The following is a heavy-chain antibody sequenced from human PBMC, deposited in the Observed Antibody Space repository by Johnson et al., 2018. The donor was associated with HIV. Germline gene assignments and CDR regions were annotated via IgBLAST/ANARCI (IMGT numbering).Heavy chain of an antibody. CDR2: INWNGGHR. Sequence: VQLVESGGGVVRPGGFLRLSCAASGFTFDDHGMSWVRQAPGQGLEWISGINWNGGHRGYADSVKGNSIISRDNGKNSLYLQMNSLRAEDTALYYCARGVGATTVAAFDIWGQGTMVTVSS. V-gene: IGHV3-20*04. CDR1: GFTFDDHG. D-gene: IGHD1-26*01. J-gene: IGHJ3*02. CDR3: ARGVGATTVAAFDI.